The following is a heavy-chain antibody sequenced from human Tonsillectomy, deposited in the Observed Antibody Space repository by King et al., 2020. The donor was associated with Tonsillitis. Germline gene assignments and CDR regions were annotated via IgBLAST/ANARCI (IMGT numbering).Heavy chain of an antibody. CDR1: GFTFSSYA. Sequence: VQLVESGGGVVQPGRSLRLSCAASGFTFSSYAMHWVRPAPGKGLEWVAVISYDGSNKYYADSVKGRFTISRDNSKNTLYLQMNSLRAEDTAVYYCARVDLGRFMIGPFDIWGQGTMVTVSS. V-gene: IGHV3-30-3*01. CDR3: ARVDLGRFMIGPFDI. J-gene: IGHJ3*02. D-gene: IGHD3-22*01. CDR2: ISYDGSNK.